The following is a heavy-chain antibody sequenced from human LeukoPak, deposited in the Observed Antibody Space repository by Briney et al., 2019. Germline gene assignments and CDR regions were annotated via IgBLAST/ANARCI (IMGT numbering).Heavy chain of an antibody. CDR3: ARDLRYFDWSPFDY. V-gene: IGHV3-33*01. D-gene: IGHD3-9*01. Sequence: PGGSLRLSCVASGLTFSAYGMHWVRQAPGKGLEWVAVIWSDGSNKYYADSVKGRFTISRDNAKNSLYLQMNSLRAEDTAVYYCARDLRYFDWSPFDYWGQGTLVTVSS. J-gene: IGHJ4*02. CDR2: IWSDGSNK. CDR1: GLTFSAYG.